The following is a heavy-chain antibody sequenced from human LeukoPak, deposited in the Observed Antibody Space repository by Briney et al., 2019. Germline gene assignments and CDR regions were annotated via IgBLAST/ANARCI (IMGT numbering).Heavy chain of an antibody. Sequence: ASVKVSCKASGYTFTGYYMHWVRQAPGQELEWMGWINSTSGYTSSPQKFRGRVTMTRDTSISTAYMELNSLRSDDTAVYYCARTYCGGDCYLNDAFDIWGRGTLVTVSS. J-gene: IGHJ3*02. D-gene: IGHD2-21*01. V-gene: IGHV1-2*02. CDR1: GYTFTGYY. CDR2: INSTSGYT. CDR3: ARTYCGGDCYLNDAFDI.